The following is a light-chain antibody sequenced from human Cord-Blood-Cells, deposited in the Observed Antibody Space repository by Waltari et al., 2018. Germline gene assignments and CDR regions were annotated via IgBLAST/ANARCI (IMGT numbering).Light chain of an antibody. J-gene: IGLJ3*02. CDR3: NSRDSSGNHLGV. CDR2: GTN. V-gene: IGLV3-19*01. CDR1: SLRSNY. Sequence: SSELTQDPAVSVALGQTVRFTCQGDSLRSNYASWYLQKPEQAPVLVIYGTNNRPSGIPDRFSGSSSGNTASLTITGAQAEDEADYYCNSRDSSGNHLGVFGGGTKLTVL.